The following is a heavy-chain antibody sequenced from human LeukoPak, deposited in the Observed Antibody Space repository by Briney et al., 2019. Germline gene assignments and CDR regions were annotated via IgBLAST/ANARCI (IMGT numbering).Heavy chain of an antibody. Sequence: PSETLSLTCTVSGGSVSSGSYYWSWIRQPPGKGLEWIGYIYYSGSTNYNPSLKSRVTMSVDTSKNQFSLKLSSVTASDTAVYYCARADCSGGSCYAFDIWAKGQWSPCLQ. D-gene: IGHD2-15*01. J-gene: IGHJ3*02. V-gene: IGHV4-61*01. CDR1: GGSVSSGSYY. CDR3: ARADCSGGSCYAFDI. CDR2: IYYSGST.